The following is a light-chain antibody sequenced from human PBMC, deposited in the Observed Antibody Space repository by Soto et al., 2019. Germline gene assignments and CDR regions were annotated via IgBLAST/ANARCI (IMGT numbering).Light chain of an antibody. CDR2: KAS. CDR3: HQYNTCPLT. Sequence: DIQMTQSPSTLSASVGDRVTITCRASQSISTWLAWYQQKPGKAPKLLIYKASSLEGGVPSRFSGSGSGTEFNITISSLQPDDFATYYCHQYNTCPLTFGGGTPVEIK. CDR1: QSISTW. V-gene: IGKV1-5*03. J-gene: IGKJ4*01.